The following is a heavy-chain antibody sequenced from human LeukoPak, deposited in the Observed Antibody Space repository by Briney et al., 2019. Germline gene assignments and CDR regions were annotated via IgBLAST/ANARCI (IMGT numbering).Heavy chain of an antibody. Sequence: SETLSLTCAVYGGSFSGYYWSWIRQPPGKGLEWIGEINHSGSTNYNPSLKSRVTISVDTSKNQFSLKLSSVTAAATAVYYCARISSSRIRGLQHWGQGTLVTVSS. CDR2: INHSGST. D-gene: IGHD5-12*01. V-gene: IGHV4-34*01. CDR1: GGSFSGYY. CDR3: ARISSSRIRGLQH. J-gene: IGHJ1*01.